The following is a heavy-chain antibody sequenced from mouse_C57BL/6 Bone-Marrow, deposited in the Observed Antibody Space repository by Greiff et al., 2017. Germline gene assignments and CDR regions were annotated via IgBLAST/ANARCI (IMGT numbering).Heavy chain of an antibody. J-gene: IGHJ2*01. CDR3: AREGITTVEGDY. Sequence: VQLQQPGAELVKPGASVKLSCKASGYTFTSYWMHWVKQRPGQGLEWIGMIHPNRGSTNYNEKFKSKATLTVDKSSSTAYMQLSSLTSEDSAVYYCAREGITTVEGDYWGQGTTLTVSS. CDR2: IHPNRGST. D-gene: IGHD1-1*01. CDR1: GYTFTSYW. V-gene: IGHV1-64*01.